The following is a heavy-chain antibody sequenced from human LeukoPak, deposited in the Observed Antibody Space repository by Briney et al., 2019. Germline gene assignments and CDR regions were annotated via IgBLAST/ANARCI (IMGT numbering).Heavy chain of an antibody. J-gene: IGHJ5*02. Sequence: ASVKVSCKASGYTFTSYYMHWVRQAPGQGLEWMGWINPNSGGTNYAQKFQYRVTMNRDTSISTAYMELTRLRSDDTAVYYCARRTSDQYCTSTSCYTGWFDPWGQGTLVTVPS. CDR2: INPNSGGT. CDR3: ARRTSDQYCTSTSCYTGWFDP. D-gene: IGHD2-2*02. CDR1: GYTFTSYY. V-gene: IGHV1-2*02.